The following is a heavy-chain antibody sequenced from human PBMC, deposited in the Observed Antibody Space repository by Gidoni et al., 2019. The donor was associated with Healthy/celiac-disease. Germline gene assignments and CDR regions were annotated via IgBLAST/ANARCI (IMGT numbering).Heavy chain of an antibody. J-gene: IGHJ4*02. CDR3: TTDYCSGGSCYFDY. CDR2: MKSKTYGGTT. V-gene: IGHV3-15*01. D-gene: IGHD2-15*01. CDR1: GFTFCNAV. Sequence: EVQLVESGGGLVKPGGSLRLSCAASGFTFCNAVLSWVRQAQGKGLEWVGRMKSKTYGGTTDYAAPVKGRFTISRYDSKNTLYLQMNSLKTEDTAVYYCTTDYCSGGSCYFDYWGQGTLVTVSS.